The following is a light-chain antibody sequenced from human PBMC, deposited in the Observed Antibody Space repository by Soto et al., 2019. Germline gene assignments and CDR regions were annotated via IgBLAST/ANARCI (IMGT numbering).Light chain of an antibody. CDR2: GAS. CDR1: QSVGSSY. J-gene: IGKJ3*01. CDR3: QQYSNC. V-gene: IGKV3-20*01. Sequence: EIVLTQSPGTLSLSPGERATLSCRASQSVGSSYLAWYLQKPGQAPRLLIYGASDRATGIPDRFSGSGSGTDFTLTISSLQSEDFAVYYCQQYSNCFGPGTKVDIK.